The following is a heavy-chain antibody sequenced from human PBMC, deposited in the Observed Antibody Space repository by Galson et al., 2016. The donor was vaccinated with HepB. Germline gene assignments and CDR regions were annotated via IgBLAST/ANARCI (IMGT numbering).Heavy chain of an antibody. CDR3: ATSGGGYHLYYDY. V-gene: IGHV3-21*01. J-gene: IGHJ4*02. CDR1: LFSFSTYT. D-gene: IGHD5-12*01. Sequence: SLRLSCAASLFSFSTYTINWLRQAPGKGLEWVSSISGTSTYIYYSDSVRGRFTISRDNAKSSLYLHMSSLRAEDTAVYYCATSGGGYHLYYDYWGQGTLVTVSS. CDR2: ISGTSTYI.